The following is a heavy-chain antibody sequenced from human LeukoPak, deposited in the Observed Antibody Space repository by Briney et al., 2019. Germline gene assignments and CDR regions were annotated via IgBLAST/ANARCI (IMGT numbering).Heavy chain of an antibody. CDR2: IIPIFGTA. CDR3: ARAPAAGTDHFDY. J-gene: IGHJ4*02. V-gene: IGHV1-69*06. Sequence: SVKVSCKASGGTFSSYAISWVRQAPGQGLEWMGGIIPIFGTANYAQKFQGRVTITADKSTSTAYMELSSLRSEDTAVYYCARAPAAGTDHFDYWGQGTLVTVSS. D-gene: IGHD6-13*01. CDR1: GGTFSSYA.